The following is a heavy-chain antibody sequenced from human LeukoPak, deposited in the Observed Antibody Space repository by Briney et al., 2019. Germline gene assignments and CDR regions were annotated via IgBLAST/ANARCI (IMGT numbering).Heavy chain of an antibody. CDR2: ISGSGGST. J-gene: IGHJ4*02. Sequence: PGGSLRLSCAASGFTLSSYAMSWVRQAPGSGLECVSAISGSGGSTYYADSVKGRFTISRDNSKNTLYLQMNSLRAEDTAVYYCATYTPYEYGDYAPFDYWGQGTLVTVSS. V-gene: IGHV3-23*01. CDR1: GFTLSSYA. D-gene: IGHD4-17*01. CDR3: ATYTPYEYGDYAPFDY.